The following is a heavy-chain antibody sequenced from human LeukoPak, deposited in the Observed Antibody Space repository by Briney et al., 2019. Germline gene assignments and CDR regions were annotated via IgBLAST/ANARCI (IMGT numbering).Heavy chain of an antibody. J-gene: IGHJ5*02. CDR3: ARAAAPGRCSKWLRCRANWFDP. Sequence: VASVKVSCKASGYTFTSYGISWVRQAPGQGLEWMGWISAYNGNTNYAQKLQGRVTMTTDTSTSTAYMELRSLRSDDTAVYYCARAAAPGRCSKWLRCRANWFDPWGQGTLVTVSS. D-gene: IGHD5-12*01. CDR1: GYTFTSYG. CDR2: ISAYNGNT. V-gene: IGHV1-18*01.